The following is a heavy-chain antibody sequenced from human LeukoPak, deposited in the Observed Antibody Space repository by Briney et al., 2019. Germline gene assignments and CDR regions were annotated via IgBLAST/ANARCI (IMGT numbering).Heavy chain of an antibody. D-gene: IGHD1-26*01. J-gene: IGHJ4*02. CDR3: ATAYSGSSPPSDY. V-gene: IGHV3-11*01. Sequence: GGSLRLSCAASGFTFSAYYMSWIRQAPGKGLEWVSYISSGGSTIYYADSVKGRFTISRDNAKNSLYLQMNSLRAEDTAVYYCATAYSGSSPPSDYWGQGTLVTVSS. CDR2: ISSGGSTI. CDR1: GFTFSAYY.